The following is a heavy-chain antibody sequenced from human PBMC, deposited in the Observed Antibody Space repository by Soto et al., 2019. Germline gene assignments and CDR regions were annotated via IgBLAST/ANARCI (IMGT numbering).Heavy chain of an antibody. CDR2: ISSSSSYI. D-gene: IGHD3-9*01. CDR1: EFTFSNYS. V-gene: IGHV3-21*01. Sequence: GGSLRLCCAASEFTFSNYSINWVRPAQGKGLDWVSSISSSSSYIYYADSVKGRFTISRDNAKNSLYLQMNSLRAEDTAVYYCARRYYDILTGNYYYYYMDVWGKGTTVTVSS. J-gene: IGHJ6*03. CDR3: ARRYYDILTGNYYYYYMDV.